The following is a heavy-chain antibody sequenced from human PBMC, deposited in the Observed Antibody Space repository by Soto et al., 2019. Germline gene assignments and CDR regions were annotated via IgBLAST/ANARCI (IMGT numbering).Heavy chain of an antibody. CDR3: AKDYSTVTTDPLSVVLFDY. V-gene: IGHV3-23*01. Sequence: QILCNTASGVTFGNYAMTWVRPAPGKGLYWVSIITSDGRTYYADSVKGRFTISRDNSKNTVYLQMNSPRAEDTAVYYCAKDYSTVTTDPLSVVLFDYWGQGALVKVSS. CDR2: ITSDGRT. J-gene: IGHJ4*02. D-gene: IGHD4-17*01. CDR1: GVTFGNYA.